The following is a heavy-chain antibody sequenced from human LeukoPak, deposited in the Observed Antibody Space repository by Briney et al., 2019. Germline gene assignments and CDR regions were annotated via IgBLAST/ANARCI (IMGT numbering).Heavy chain of an antibody. CDR2: VLYDGGNK. J-gene: IGHJ4*02. Sequence: GGSLRLSCAASGFTFSSFSMHWVRQAPGKGLEWVADVLYDGGNKYYADSVKGRFTISRDNSKNTLYLQMNSLRAEDTAVYYCAKGYCSSTSCYRPTEAPNDYWGQGTLVTVSS. D-gene: IGHD2-2*01. CDR1: GFTFSSFS. CDR3: AKGYCSSTSCYRPTEAPNDY. V-gene: IGHV3-30-3*01.